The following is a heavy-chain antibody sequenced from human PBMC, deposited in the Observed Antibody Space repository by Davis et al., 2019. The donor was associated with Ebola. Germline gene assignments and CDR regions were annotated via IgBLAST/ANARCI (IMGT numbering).Heavy chain of an antibody. CDR2: IYYSGST. Sequence: MPSETLSPTCPAPGGSTSSYYWSWIRQLPGKGLEWIGYIYYSGSTNYNPSLKSRVNISVDTSKNQFSLKLSSVTAADTAVYYCASAPRAYYYGMDVWGQGTTVTVSS. CDR3: ASAPRAYYYGMDV. V-gene: IGHV4-59*08. CDR1: GGSTSSYY. J-gene: IGHJ6*02.